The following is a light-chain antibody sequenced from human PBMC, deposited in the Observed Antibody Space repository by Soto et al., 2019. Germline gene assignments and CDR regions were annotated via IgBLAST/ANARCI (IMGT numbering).Light chain of an antibody. CDR1: ISNLGSNF. CDR2: RND. CDR3: AAWDDSLSGVV. Sequence: QSVLTQPPSASGTPGQRVTISCSGSISNLGSNFVFWYQQLPGAAPKLLLSRNDQRPSGVPDRFSGSKSGTSASLAIRGLRSEDEADYHCAAWDDSLSGVVFGGGTKLTVL. J-gene: IGLJ3*02. V-gene: IGLV1-47*01.